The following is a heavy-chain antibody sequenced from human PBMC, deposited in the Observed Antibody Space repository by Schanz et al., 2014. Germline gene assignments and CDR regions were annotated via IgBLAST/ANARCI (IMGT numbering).Heavy chain of an antibody. J-gene: IGHJ4*02. CDR3: ARSGSSNWYFFDY. D-gene: IGHD6-13*01. Sequence: QGQLVQSGAEVKKPGASVKVSCKASGYTFTSYSMHWVRQAPGQGLEWMGIINLSGGSTNNAQKFQGRVTITRDTLASTAYMEVSSLRSEDTAVYYCARSGSSNWYFFDYWGQGTLVTVSS. CDR2: INLSGGST. V-gene: IGHV1-46*01. CDR1: GYTFTSYS.